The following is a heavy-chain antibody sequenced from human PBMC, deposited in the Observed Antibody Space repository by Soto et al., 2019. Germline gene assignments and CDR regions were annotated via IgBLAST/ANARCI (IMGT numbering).Heavy chain of an antibody. J-gene: IGHJ4*02. CDR2: ISAYNGNR. Sequence: QIQLVQSGAEVKKPGASVKVSCKASGYTFTSYGISWVRQAPGQGLEWMGWISAYNGNRNYAQKVQGRVTRTTDTSTNTAYMELRSLRSDDAAVYYCARDQVGATGDYWGQGTLVTVSS. V-gene: IGHV1-18*01. D-gene: IGHD1-26*01. CDR3: ARDQVGATGDY. CDR1: GYTFTSYG.